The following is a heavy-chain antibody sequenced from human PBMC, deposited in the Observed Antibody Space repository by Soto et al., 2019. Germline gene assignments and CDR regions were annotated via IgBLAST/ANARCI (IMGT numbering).Heavy chain of an antibody. CDR1: GYMFSSAW. V-gene: IGHV3-15*01. D-gene: IGHD1-1*01. J-gene: IGHJ4*02. Sequence: HLVESGGDLVKPGGSLRLSCAASGYMFSSAWMSWVRQAPGKGLEWVGRIKSKCDGGTTDYAPPVKGRFVISRDDSKNTLYLQMNSLKTDDTAVYYCVEGWNDFWGQGTLVAVSS. CDR3: VEGWNDF. CDR2: IKSKCDGGTT.